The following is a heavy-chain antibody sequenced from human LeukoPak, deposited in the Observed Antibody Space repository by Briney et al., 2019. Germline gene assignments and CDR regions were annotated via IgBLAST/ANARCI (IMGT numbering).Heavy chain of an antibody. Sequence: SETLSLTCAVYGGSFRGYYWSWIRQPPGKGLEWIGEINHSGSTNYNPSLKSRVTISVDTSKNQFSLKLSSVTAADTAVYYCARGWHYDFWSGYHNYFDYWGQGTLVTVSS. J-gene: IGHJ4*02. D-gene: IGHD3-3*01. CDR3: ARGWHYDFWSGYHNYFDY. CDR2: INHSGST. V-gene: IGHV4-34*01. CDR1: GGSFRGYY.